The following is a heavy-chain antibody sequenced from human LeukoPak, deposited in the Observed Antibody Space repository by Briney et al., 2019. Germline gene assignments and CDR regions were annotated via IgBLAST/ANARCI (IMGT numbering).Heavy chain of an antibody. J-gene: IGHJ4*02. CDR2: ISSSGSTI. D-gene: IGHD6-19*01. CDR3: AMWLPTGDY. CDR1: GFTFSSYE. V-gene: IGHV3-48*03. Sequence: PGGSLRLSCAASGFTFSSYEMNWVRQAPGKGLEWVSYISSSGSTIYYADSVKGRFTISRDNAKNTLYLQMNSLRAEDTAVYYCAMWLPTGDYWGQGTLVTVSS.